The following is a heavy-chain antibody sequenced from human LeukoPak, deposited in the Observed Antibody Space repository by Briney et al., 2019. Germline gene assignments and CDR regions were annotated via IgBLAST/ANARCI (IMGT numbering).Heavy chain of an antibody. Sequence: SETLSLTCAVYGGSFSGYYWSWIRQPLGKGLEWIGEINHSGSTNYNPSLKSRVTISVDTSKNQFSLKLSSATAADTAVYYCARGIAAAFDYWGQGTLVTVSS. CDR2: INHSGST. CDR1: GGSFSGYY. D-gene: IGHD6-13*01. CDR3: ARGIAAAFDY. V-gene: IGHV4-34*01. J-gene: IGHJ4*02.